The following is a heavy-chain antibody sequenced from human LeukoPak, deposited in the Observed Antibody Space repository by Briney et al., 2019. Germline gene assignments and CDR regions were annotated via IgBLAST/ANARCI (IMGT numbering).Heavy chain of an antibody. D-gene: IGHD6-13*01. CDR1: GFTFSSYA. Sequence: GRSLRLSCAASGFTFSSYAMHWVRQAPGKGLEWVAVISYDGSNKYYADSVQGRFTISRDNSKNTLYLQMNSLRAEDTAVYYCARAGPNSSSWFQYFDYWGQGTLVTVSS. J-gene: IGHJ4*02. V-gene: IGHV3-30*04. CDR2: ISYDGSNK. CDR3: ARAGPNSSSWFQYFDY.